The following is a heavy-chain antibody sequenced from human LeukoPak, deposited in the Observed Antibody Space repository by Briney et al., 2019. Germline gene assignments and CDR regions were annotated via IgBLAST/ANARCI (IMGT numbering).Heavy chain of an antibody. CDR1: NGSFSNYY. CDR3: ARGGGNYLSFCDRGRLDP. D-gene: IGHD2-15*01. CDR2: ISRSGTT. Sequence: PSETLSLTCAVNNGSFSNYYWTWIRQSPGKGLQWIGEISRSGTTNYNPSLKSRLTLSMDESKNHLSLTLTSVTAADTALYFCARGGGNYLSFCDRGRLDPWGQGTLVTVSS. V-gene: IGHV4-34*01. J-gene: IGHJ5*02.